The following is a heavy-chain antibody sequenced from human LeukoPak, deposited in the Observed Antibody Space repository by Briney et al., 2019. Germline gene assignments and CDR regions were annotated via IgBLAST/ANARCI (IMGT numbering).Heavy chain of an antibody. D-gene: IGHD5-24*01. CDR2: IYSSGNT. Sequence: SETLSLTCTVSVGSISSYYWSWIRRPPGKGLEWIGYIYSSGNTNYSPSLKSRLTIPVDTSKNQFSLKLSSVTAADTAVYYCARESRRDDYKFDYWGQGTLVTVST. J-gene: IGHJ4*02. CDR1: VGSISSYY. CDR3: ARESRRDDYKFDY. V-gene: IGHV4-59*12.